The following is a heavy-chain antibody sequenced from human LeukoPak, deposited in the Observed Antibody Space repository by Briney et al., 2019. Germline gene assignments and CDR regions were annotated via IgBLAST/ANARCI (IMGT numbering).Heavy chain of an antibody. D-gene: IGHD4-17*01. Sequence: PGRSLRPSCAASGFTFSDYYISSVSHAPGEWMELGSYISSSGSTIYYAASVKGRFTISRDNAKNSLYLQMNSLRAEDTAVYYCARVPPNTVTTLHYFDYWGQGTLVTVSS. CDR1: GFTFSDYY. J-gene: IGHJ4*02. CDR2: ISSSGSTI. V-gene: IGHV3-11*04. CDR3: ARVPPNTVTTLHYFDY.